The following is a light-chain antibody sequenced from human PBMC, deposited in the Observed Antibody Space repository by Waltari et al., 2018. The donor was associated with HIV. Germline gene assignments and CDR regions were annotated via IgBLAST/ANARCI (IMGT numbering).Light chain of an antibody. Sequence: EIVLTQSPGTLSLSPGERATLSCRASQSVSSSYLAWYQQKPGQAPRLLIYGASSMATGIPDRFSGSGSGTDFTLTISRLEPEDFAVYYCQQYGSSPLTFDGGTKVEIK. CDR2: GAS. V-gene: IGKV3-20*01. J-gene: IGKJ4*01. CDR3: QQYGSSPLT. CDR1: QSVSSSY.